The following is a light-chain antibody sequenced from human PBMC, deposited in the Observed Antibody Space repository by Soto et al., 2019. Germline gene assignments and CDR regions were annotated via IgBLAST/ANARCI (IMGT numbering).Light chain of an antibody. V-gene: IGKV3-20*01. CDR1: QSVGSSY. CDR2: AAS. J-gene: IGKJ5*01. Sequence: EIVLTQSPGTLSLSPGERATLSCRASQSVGSSYLAWYQQKPGQAPRLLIYAASSRATGIPDRFSGSGSGTDFTLTISRLEPEDFAVYYCQQYGTSPPNTFGQGTRLEIK. CDR3: QQYGTSPPNT.